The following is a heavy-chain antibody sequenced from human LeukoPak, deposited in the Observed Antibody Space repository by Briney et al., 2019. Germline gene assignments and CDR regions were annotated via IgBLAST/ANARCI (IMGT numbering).Heavy chain of an antibody. CDR1: GFTFTSYA. V-gene: IGHV3-23*01. J-gene: IGHJ4*02. D-gene: IGHD5-12*01. Sequence: GGSLRLSCAASGFTFTSYAMSWVRQAPGKGLEWVSAISGSGGSTYYADSVKGRFTISRDNSQNTLYLQMNSLRAEDTAVHFCVKDLIGLRLTDYWGQGTLVTVSS. CDR2: ISGSGGST. CDR3: VKDLIGLRLTDY.